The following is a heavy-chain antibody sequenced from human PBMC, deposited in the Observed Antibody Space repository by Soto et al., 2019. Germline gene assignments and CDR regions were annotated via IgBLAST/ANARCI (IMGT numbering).Heavy chain of an antibody. V-gene: IGHV3-33*01. J-gene: IGHJ6*03. CDR2: IWYDGSNK. CDR3: ARRGATVPTQYYYYMDV. CDR1: GFTFSSYG. D-gene: IGHD4-17*01. Sequence: QVQLVESGGGVVQPGRSLRLSCAASGFTFSSYGMHWVRQAPGKGLEWVAVIWYDGSNKYYADSVKGRFTISRDNSKKTVNLQTNSLRAEYTVVYYCARRGATVPTQYYYYMDVWGKGTTVTVSS.